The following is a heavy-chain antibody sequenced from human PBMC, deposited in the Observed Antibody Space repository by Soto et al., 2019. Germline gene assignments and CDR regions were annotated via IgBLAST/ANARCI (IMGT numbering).Heavy chain of an antibody. J-gene: IGHJ4*02. V-gene: IGHV1-46*01. CDR2: INPSGGST. CDR1: GYTFTSYY. Sequence: AASVKVSCKASGYTFTSYYMHWVRQAPGQGLEWMGIINPSGGSTSYAQKFQGRVTMTRDTSTSTVYMELSSLRSEDTAVYYCAGVVRPAPEDYDSSGYYLDYWGQGTLVTVSS. D-gene: IGHD3-22*01. CDR3: AGVVRPAPEDYDSSGYYLDY.